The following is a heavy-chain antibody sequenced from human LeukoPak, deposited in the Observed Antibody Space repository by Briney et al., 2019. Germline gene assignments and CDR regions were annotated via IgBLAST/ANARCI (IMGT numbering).Heavy chain of an antibody. V-gene: IGHV4-30-2*01. CDR1: GGSISSGGYY. Sequence: SQTLSLTCTVSGGSISSGGYYWRWIRQPPGKGLEWIGYIYHSGSTYYNPSLKSRVTISVDRSKNQFSLKLSSVTAADTAVYYCARARRPYCSSTSCPIGRYNWFDPWGQGTLVTVSS. CDR2: IYHSGST. J-gene: IGHJ5*02. CDR3: ARARRPYCSSTSCPIGRYNWFDP. D-gene: IGHD2-2*01.